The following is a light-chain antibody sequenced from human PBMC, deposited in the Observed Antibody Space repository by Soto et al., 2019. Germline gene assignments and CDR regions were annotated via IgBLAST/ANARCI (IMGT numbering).Light chain of an antibody. CDR2: EVV. J-gene: IGLJ1*01. CDR3: SSYAGSNKSV. V-gene: IGLV2-8*01. Sequence: SALTQPPSASGSPGQSVTISCTGTKSDIGVYDFVSWYQHHPGKAPRLIIYEVVQRPSGVPDRFSGSKSGNTASLTASGLQPEDEADYYCSSYAGSNKSVFGTGTKVTV. CDR1: KSDIGVYDF.